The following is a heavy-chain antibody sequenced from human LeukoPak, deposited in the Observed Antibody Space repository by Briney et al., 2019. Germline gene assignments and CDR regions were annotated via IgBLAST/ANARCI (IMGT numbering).Heavy chain of an antibody. D-gene: IGHD6-6*01. CDR2: IRYDGSNK. J-gene: IGHJ4*02. Sequence: GGSLRLSCAASGFTFSNFGMHWVRQAPGKGLEWVAFIRYDGSNKYYADSVKGRFTISRDNSKNTLYLQMNSLRAEDTAVYYCARGIAARPGGTPDYWGQGTLVTVSS. V-gene: IGHV3-30*02. CDR3: ARGIAARPGGTPDY. CDR1: GFTFSNFG.